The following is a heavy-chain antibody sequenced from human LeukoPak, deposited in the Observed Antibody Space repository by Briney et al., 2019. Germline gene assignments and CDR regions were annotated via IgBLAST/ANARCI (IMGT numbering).Heavy chain of an antibody. J-gene: IGHJ4*02. CDR1: GASISGYY. D-gene: IGHD3-22*01. Sequence: SETLSLTCTVSGASISGYYWNWIRQPPGKGLEWIGYIYTSGSTNYNPSLKSRVTISVDTSKNQFSLKLSSVTAADTAVYYCARLSYDSSGSLDYWGQGTLVTVSS. CDR2: IYTSGST. V-gene: IGHV4-4*09. CDR3: ARLSYDSSGSLDY.